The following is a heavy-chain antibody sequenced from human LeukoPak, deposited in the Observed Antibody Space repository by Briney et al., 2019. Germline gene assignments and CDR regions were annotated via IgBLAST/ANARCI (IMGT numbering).Heavy chain of an antibody. V-gene: IGHV4-59*01. Sequence: SETLSLTCTVSGGSLGSYYWSWIRQPPGKGLDWIGYMYYSGSANYNPSLKSRVTISVDTSKNQFSLKMSSVTAADTAVYYCARGYDSSGPARFGVVDYWGQGTLVTVSS. CDR2: MYYSGSA. J-gene: IGHJ4*02. CDR3: ARGYDSSGPARFGVVDY. D-gene: IGHD3-22*01. CDR1: GGSLGSYY.